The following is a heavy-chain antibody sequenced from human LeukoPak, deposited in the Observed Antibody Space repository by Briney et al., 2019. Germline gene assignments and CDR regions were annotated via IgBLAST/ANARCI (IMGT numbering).Heavy chain of an antibody. J-gene: IGHJ4*02. D-gene: IGHD3-16*01. CDR2: IYYSGST. CDR1: GGSISSYY. CDR3: ARGRWGLFDY. V-gene: IGHV4-59*01. Sequence: SETLSLTCTVSGGSISSYYWSWIRQPPGKGLEWIGYIYYSGSTNYNPSLKSRVTISADTSKNQFSLKLSSVTAADTAVYYCARGRWGLFDYWGQGTLVTVSS.